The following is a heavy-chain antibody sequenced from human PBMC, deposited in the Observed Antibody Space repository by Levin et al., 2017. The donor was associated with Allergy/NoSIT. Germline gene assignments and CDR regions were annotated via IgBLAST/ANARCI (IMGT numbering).Heavy chain of an antibody. Sequence: GGSLRLSCAASGFIFSKYNMNWVRQAPGTGPEWISFISTTSSDMSYTDSVKGRFTISRDNAKNSLYLQMNSLRDADTAVYYCAVTIGVSPAWGQGTLVTVSS. CDR2: ISTTSSDM. CDR3: AVTIGVSPA. V-gene: IGHV3-48*02. D-gene: IGHD4-17*01. J-gene: IGHJ5*02. CDR1: GFIFSKYN.